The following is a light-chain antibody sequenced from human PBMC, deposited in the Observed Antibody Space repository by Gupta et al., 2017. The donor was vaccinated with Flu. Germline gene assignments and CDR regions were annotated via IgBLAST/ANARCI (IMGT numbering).Light chain of an antibody. J-gene: IGKJ4*01. CDR2: GAS. CDR1: QSVSSSY. Sequence: GTLSLSPGERATLSSRASQSVSSSYLAWYQQKPGQAPRLLIYGASSRATGIPDRFSGSGSGTDFTLTISRREPEDFAVYYCQQDCSSPLTFGGGTKVDIK. V-gene: IGKV3-20*01. CDR3: QQDCSSPLT.